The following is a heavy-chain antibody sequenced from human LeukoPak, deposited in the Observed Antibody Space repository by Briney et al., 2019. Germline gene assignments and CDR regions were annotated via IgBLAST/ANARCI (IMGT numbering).Heavy chain of an antibody. J-gene: IGHJ4*02. CDR1: GVSFSGYN. CDR2: INHSGST. D-gene: IGHD3-10*01. V-gene: IGHV4-34*01. Sequence: PSETLSLTCAVYGVSFSGYNWSWIRQPPGKGLEWIWEINHSGSTNYNPALKSRVTISVDTSKNRFSLKLSSVTEADTAVYYCARGRGLYYYGSGSRRKYFEYWGQGTLVTVSS. CDR3: ARGRGLYYYGSGSRRKYFEY.